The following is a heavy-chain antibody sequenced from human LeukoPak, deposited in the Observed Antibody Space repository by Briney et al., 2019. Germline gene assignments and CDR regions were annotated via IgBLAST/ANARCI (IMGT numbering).Heavy chain of an antibody. CDR2: INPNSGGT. CDR3: ARERAAGIPGNWFDP. D-gene: IGHD6-13*01. V-gene: IGHV1-2*02. Sequence: ASVKVSCKASGYTFTSYDINWVRQATGQGHEWMGWINPNSGGTNYAQKFQGRVTMTRDTSISTAYMELSRLRSDDTAVYYCARERAAGIPGNWFDPWGQGTLVTVSS. J-gene: IGHJ5*02. CDR1: GYTFTSYD.